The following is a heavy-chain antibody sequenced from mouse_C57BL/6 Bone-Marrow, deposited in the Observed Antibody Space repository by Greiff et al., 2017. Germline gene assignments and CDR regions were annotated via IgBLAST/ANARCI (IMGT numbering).Heavy chain of an antibody. CDR3: ARGFSLSGSLWYFDV. Sequence: EVKLVESGPGLAKPSQTLSLTCSVTGYSITSDYWNWIRKFPGNKLEYMGYISYSGSTYYNPSLKSRISITRDTSKNQYYLQLNAVTTEDTSTSYCARGFSLSGSLWYFDVWGTGTTVTVSS. CDR1: GYSITSDY. CDR2: ISYSGST. D-gene: IGHD1-1*01. J-gene: IGHJ1*03. V-gene: IGHV3-8*01.